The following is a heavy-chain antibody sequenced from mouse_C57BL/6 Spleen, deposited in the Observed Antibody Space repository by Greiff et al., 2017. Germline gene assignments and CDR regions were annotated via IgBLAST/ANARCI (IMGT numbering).Heavy chain of an antibody. CDR2: IYPSDSET. Sequence: QVQLQQPGAELVRPGSSVTLSCKASGYTFTSYCMDWVKQRPGQGLEWIGNIYPSDSETHYNHKFKDKATLTVDKSSNTAYMQLSRLTSEDSAVYYCASYEYDYFDYWGQGTTLTVSS. D-gene: IGHD2-4*01. CDR3: ASYEYDYFDY. J-gene: IGHJ2*01. CDR1: GYTFTSYC. V-gene: IGHV1-61*01.